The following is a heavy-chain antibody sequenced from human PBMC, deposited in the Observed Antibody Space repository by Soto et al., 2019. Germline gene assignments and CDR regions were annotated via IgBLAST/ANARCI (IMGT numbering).Heavy chain of an antibody. D-gene: IGHD3-10*01. CDR3: ARYYYGSGSPFYYYGMDV. CDR2: IYYSGST. Sequence: SETLSLTCTVSGGSISSGGYYWIWIRQHPGKGLEWIGYIYYSGSTYYNPSLKSRVTISVDTSKNQFSLKLSSVTAADTAVYYCARYYYGSGSPFYYYGMDVWGQGTTVTVSS. V-gene: IGHV4-31*03. J-gene: IGHJ6*02. CDR1: GGSISSGGYY.